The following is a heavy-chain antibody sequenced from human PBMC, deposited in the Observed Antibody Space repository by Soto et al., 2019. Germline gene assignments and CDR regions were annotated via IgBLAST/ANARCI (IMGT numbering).Heavy chain of an antibody. J-gene: IGHJ5*02. CDR3: ARDRTGMVAATLSWFDP. CDR1: GFTFSSYA. CDR2: ISYDGSNK. D-gene: IGHD2-15*01. V-gene: IGHV3-30-3*01. Sequence: PGGSLRLSCAAFGFTFSSYAMHWVRQAPGKGLEWVAVISYDGSNKYYADSVKGRFTISRDNSKNTLYLQMNSLRAEDTAVYYCARDRTGMVAATLSWFDPWGQGTLVTVSS.